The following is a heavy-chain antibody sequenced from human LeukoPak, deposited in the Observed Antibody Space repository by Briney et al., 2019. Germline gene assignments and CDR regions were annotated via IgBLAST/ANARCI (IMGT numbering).Heavy chain of an antibody. V-gene: IGHV4-59*11. CDR1: DDSFSSHY. CDR3: ARDLVTVTKGFDF. CDR2: ISYIGTT. D-gene: IGHD4-17*01. J-gene: IGHJ3*01. Sequence: SETLSLTCAVSDDSFSSHYCTWIRQPPGEGLEWIVDISYIGTTNYNPSLKSRVTISIDTSKNQFSLKLSSVTAADTAVYYCARDLVTVTKGFDFWGQGTMVSVSS.